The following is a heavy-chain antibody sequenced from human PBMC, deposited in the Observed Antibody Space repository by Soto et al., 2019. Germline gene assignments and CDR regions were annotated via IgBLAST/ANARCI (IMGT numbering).Heavy chain of an antibody. CDR2: ISGNSHYI. V-gene: IGHV3-23*01. Sequence: EEQLLESGGDSVQPGGSLRLSCAASGFSFSSSTMSWVRQAPGKGLEYVSGISGNSHYISYADSVRGRFTISRDNAENTLYLQMSSLRADDMATYYWAQGGASSWFFVWGQGTTVTVSS. CDR1: GFSFSSST. D-gene: IGHD6-13*01. J-gene: IGHJ6*02. CDR3: AQGGASSWFFV.